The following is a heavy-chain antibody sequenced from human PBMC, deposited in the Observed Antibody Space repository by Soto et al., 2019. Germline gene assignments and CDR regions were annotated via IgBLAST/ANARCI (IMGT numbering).Heavy chain of an antibody. Sequence: QVQLVQSGAEVKKPGASVKVSCKASGYTFTSYDINWVRQATGQGLEWMGWMNANRGNTGYAQKFQGRVTMTRNTSISTAYMELSSLRSEDTAVYYCERDGYCSSTSCYYYYYMDVWGKGTTVTVSS. CDR1: GYTFTSYD. D-gene: IGHD2-2*01. J-gene: IGHJ6*03. V-gene: IGHV1-8*01. CDR2: MNANRGNT. CDR3: ERDGYCSSTSCYYYYYMDV.